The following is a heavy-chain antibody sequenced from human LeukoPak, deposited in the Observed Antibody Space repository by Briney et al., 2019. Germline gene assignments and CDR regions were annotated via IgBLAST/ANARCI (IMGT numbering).Heavy chain of an antibody. CDR1: GGSISGYF. J-gene: IGHJ4*02. CDR3: AREARGGSTYFDN. Sequence: PSETLSLTCTVSGGSISGYFWAWIRRPAGKGLEWIGRIYSSGSTSYNLSLKSRVTMSVDTSKNQFSLRLSSVTAADTAVYYCAREARGGSTYFDNWGQGTLVTVSS. CDR2: IYSSGST. V-gene: IGHV4-4*07. D-gene: IGHD1-26*01.